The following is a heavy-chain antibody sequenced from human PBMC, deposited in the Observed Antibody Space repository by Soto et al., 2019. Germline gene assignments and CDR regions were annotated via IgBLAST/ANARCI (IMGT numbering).Heavy chain of an antibody. CDR2: FSYSGST. Sequence: QVQLQESGPGLVKPSETLSLTCTVSGASISSNYWSWIRQPPGKGLECIGYFSYSGSTNYNPSLKSRVIISVDTSRNHFSLKLTSVTATDTAMYYCARHSPLAAGGAFEFWGQGMMVTVSS. J-gene: IGHJ3*01. CDR1: GASISSNY. D-gene: IGHD6-13*01. V-gene: IGHV4-59*08. CDR3: ARHSPLAAGGAFEF.